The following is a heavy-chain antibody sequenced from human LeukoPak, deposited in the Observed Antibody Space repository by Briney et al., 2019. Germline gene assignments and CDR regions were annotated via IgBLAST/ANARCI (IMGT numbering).Heavy chain of an antibody. J-gene: IGHJ4*02. Sequence: PGRSLRLSCAASGFTFDDYAMHWVRQAPGKGLEWVSGISWNSGSIGYADSVKGRFTISRDNAKNSLYLQMNSLRAEDTALYYCAKAPNYDFWSGYAGGYYFDYWGQGTLVTVSS. CDR1: GFTFDDYA. CDR3: AKAPNYDFWSGYAGGYYFDY. D-gene: IGHD3-3*01. V-gene: IGHV3-9*01. CDR2: ISWNSGSI.